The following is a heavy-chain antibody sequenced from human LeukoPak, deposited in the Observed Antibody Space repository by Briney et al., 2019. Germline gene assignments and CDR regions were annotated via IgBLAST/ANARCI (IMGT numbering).Heavy chain of an antibody. Sequence: PGGSLRLSCAASGFTFSTFGMSWVRQAPGKGLEWVSSLDGTATRTYYADSVKGRFTISRDNPKNTLYLQMNRLRAEDTAVYFCAKDAYSGSPDHWGRGTLVTVSS. CDR3: AKDAYSGSPDH. J-gene: IGHJ5*02. D-gene: IGHD1-26*01. CDR2: LDGTATRT. CDR1: GFTFSTFG. V-gene: IGHV3-23*01.